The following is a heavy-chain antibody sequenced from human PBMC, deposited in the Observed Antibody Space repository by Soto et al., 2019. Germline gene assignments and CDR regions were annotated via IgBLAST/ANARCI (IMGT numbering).Heavy chain of an antibody. CDR1: GGSITSYY. V-gene: IGHV4-59*01. CDR2: IYYTGST. D-gene: IGHD6-25*01. J-gene: IGHJ6*02. Sequence: SETLSLTCTVSGGSITSYYWSWIRQSPGKGLEWIGYIYYTGSTNYNPSLKSRATISVDTSKNQFSLKLSSVTAADTAVYYCARERIAAVWGQGTTVTVSS. CDR3: ARERIAAV.